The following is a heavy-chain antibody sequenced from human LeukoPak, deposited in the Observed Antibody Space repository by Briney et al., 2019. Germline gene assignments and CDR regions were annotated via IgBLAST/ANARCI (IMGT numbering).Heavy chain of an antibody. Sequence: GGSLRLSCAASGFTFDDYGMSWVRQAAGKGLESVSGINWNGGSTGYADSVMGRFTISRDNAKNSLYLQMNSLRAEDTALYYCARDASPTYYYDSSGYYYGNYWGQGTLVTVSS. V-gene: IGHV3-20*04. CDR2: INWNGGST. CDR3: ARDASPTYYYDSSGYYYGNY. D-gene: IGHD3-22*01. CDR1: GFTFDDYG. J-gene: IGHJ4*02.